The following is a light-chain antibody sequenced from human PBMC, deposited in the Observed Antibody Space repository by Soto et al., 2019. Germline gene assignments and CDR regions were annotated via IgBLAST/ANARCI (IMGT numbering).Light chain of an antibody. CDR2: DDT. Sequence: DIQMTQSPSTLSGSVGDRVTITCRASQTISSWLAWYQQKPRKAPKLLIYDDTSLESGVPSRFRGSGSGTEFTLTISSLQPDDFATDYCQQYNSYSPKTFGQGTKVDIK. CDR3: QQYNSYSPKT. V-gene: IGKV1-5*01. CDR1: QTISSW. J-gene: IGKJ1*01.